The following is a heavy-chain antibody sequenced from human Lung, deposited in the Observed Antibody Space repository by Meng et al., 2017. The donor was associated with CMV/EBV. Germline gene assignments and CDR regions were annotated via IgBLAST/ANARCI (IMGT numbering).Heavy chain of an antibody. D-gene: IGHD2-2*01. V-gene: IGHV3-23*01. CDR3: AKFPRHLYCSTTSCFLDY. CDR1: GFTFSTYD. CDR2: ISGSGLTT. J-gene: IGHJ4*02. Sequence: GGSLRLXCAASGFTFSTYDMSWVRQAPGKGLEWVSGISGSGLTTYYADSVKGRFTISRDDSTNTLYLQMDSLRAEDTALYYCAKFPRHLYCSTTSCFLDYWGQGTLVTVSS.